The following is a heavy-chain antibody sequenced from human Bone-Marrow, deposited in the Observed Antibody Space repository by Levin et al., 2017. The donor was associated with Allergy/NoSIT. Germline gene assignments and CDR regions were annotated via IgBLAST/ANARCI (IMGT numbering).Heavy chain of an antibody. CDR1: GFTFSNYG. D-gene: IGHD3-10*01. J-gene: IGHJ3*02. V-gene: IGHV3-33*01. CDR2: IWHDARSQ. CDR3: ARDWGITLVRGLGGIFDM. Sequence: SGGSLRLSCAASGFTFSNYGFHWVRQAPGKGLEWVAIIWHDARSQYYADSVKGRFTISRDQSGNTLYLQMNSLRAEDSAVYYCARDWGITLVRGLGGIFDMWGQGTKVTVSS.